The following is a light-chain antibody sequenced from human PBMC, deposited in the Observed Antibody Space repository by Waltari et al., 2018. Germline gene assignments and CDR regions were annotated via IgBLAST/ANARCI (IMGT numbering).Light chain of an antibody. V-gene: IGKV3-20*01. CDR1: QTVSRT. J-gene: IGKJ1*01. CDR2: GAS. CDR3: QHYVSLPAT. Sequence: EIVLTQSPGTLFLSPGEGATLSCRASQTVSRTLAWYHQKPGQAPRLLIYGASRRANGIPDRFSGSGSGTDFSLTISRLEPDDSAVYFCQHYVSLPATFGQGTKVEIK.